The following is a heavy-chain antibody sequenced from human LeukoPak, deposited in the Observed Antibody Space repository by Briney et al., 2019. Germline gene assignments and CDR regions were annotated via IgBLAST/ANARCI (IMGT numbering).Heavy chain of an antibody. CDR2: IYTSGST. V-gene: IGHV4-4*07. Sequence: KSSETLSLTCTVSGGSISSYYWSWIRQPAGKGLEWIGRIYTSGSTNYNPSLKSRVTMSVDTSKNQFSLKLSSVTAADTAVYYCARAGRITIFGVTYYYYMDVWGKGTTVTVSS. J-gene: IGHJ6*03. CDR3: ARAGRITIFGVTYYYYMDV. CDR1: GGSISSYY. D-gene: IGHD3-3*01.